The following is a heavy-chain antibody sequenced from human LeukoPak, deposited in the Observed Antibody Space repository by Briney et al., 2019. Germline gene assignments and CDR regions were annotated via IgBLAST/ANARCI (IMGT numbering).Heavy chain of an antibody. CDR3: ARHYYDSTSPLGY. V-gene: IGHV4-39*01. Sequence: PSETLSLTCTVSGGSISSSSYYWGWIRQPPGKGLEWIGSIYYSGSTYYNPSLKSRVTISVDTSKNQFSLKLSSVTAADTAVYYCARHYYDSTSPLGYWGQGTLVTVSS. D-gene: IGHD3-22*01. J-gene: IGHJ4*02. CDR2: IYYSGST. CDR1: GGSISSSSYY.